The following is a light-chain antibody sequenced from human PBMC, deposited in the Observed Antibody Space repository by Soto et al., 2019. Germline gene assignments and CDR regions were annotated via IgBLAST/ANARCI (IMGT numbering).Light chain of an antibody. J-gene: IGKJ5*01. Sequence: EMVLTQSPDTLSLSPGDRATLSCRASQSINNYLAWYQQKPGQAPRLLIYDGSNRATGIPARFSGSGSGTDFTLTISSLEPEDFAVYYCQQRSDWPPITFGQGTRLEIK. CDR3: QQRSDWPPIT. CDR1: QSINNY. V-gene: IGKV3-11*01. CDR2: DGS.